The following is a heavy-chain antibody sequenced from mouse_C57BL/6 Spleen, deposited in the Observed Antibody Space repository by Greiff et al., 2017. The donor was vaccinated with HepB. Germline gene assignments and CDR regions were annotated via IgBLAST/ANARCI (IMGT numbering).Heavy chain of an antibody. Sequence: VQLQQSGAELVRPGASVKLSCTASGFNIKDDYMHWVKQRPEQGLEWIGWIDPENGDTEYASKFQGKATITADTSSNTAYLQLSSLTSEDTAVYYCTTGYGSSRFDYWGQGTTLTVSS. D-gene: IGHD1-1*01. CDR2: IDPENGDT. CDR3: TTGYGSSRFDY. CDR1: GFNIKDDY. V-gene: IGHV14-4*01. J-gene: IGHJ2*01.